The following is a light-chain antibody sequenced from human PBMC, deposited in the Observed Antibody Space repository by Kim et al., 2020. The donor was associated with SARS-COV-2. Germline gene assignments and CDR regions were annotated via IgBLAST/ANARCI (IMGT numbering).Light chain of an antibody. Sequence: RATINCKSSQSVLYSSNNKNYLAWYQQKPGQPPKLLLYWASTRESGVPDRFSGSGSGTDFTLTISSLQAEDVAVYYCQQYYRTPHNFGQGTKLEI. V-gene: IGKV4-1*01. CDR3: QQYYRTPHN. J-gene: IGKJ2*01. CDR1: QSVLYSSNNKNY. CDR2: WAS.